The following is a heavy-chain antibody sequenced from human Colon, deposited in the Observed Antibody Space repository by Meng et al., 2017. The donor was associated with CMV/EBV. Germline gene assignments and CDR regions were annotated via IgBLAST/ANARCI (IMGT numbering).Heavy chain of an antibody. Sequence: ASVKVSCKASGYTFTDFYLHWLRQAPGQGPEYLGWINPRGGGTDYALNFRGRVTMTADTSINTAYMELSSLTSDDTAVYYCARKKAMRGYAFDIWGQGTMVTVSS. J-gene: IGHJ3*02. CDR3: ARKKAMRGYAFDI. V-gene: IGHV1-2*02. CDR2: INPRGGGT. D-gene: IGHD5-24*01. CDR1: GYTFTDFY.